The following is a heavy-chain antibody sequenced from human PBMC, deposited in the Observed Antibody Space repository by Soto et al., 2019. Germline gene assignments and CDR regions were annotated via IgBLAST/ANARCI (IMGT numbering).Heavy chain of an antibody. CDR3: ARDRLANWFDP. V-gene: IGHV4-59*02. Sequence: XTLSLACTVSGGSVSTYEWSWIRQPPGKGLEWIGYIYYSGSTNYNPSLKSGVTISLERSKNQFSLKLSSVTAADTAVYYCARDRLANWFDPWGQGTLGTVSS. J-gene: IGHJ5*02. CDR2: IYYSGST. D-gene: IGHD3-9*01. CDR1: GGSVSTYE.